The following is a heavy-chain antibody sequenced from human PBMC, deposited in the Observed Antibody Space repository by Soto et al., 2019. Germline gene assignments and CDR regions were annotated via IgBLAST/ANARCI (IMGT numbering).Heavy chain of an antibody. CDR3: ARSRGSYYSNFDS. D-gene: IGHD3-10*01. CDR1: ADTFTGYT. Sequence: ASVKVSCEACADTFTGYTVTWVRQAPGQGLEWVGRVIPILGASNFAQKFQGRVTISADKSTDTAYMVLTGLTSEDTAVYYCARSRGSYYSNFDSWGQGTLVTVSS. J-gene: IGHJ4*02. V-gene: IGHV1-69*08. CDR2: VIPILGAS.